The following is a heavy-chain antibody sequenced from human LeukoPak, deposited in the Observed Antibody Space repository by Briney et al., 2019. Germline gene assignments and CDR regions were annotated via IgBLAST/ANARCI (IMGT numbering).Heavy chain of an antibody. D-gene: IGHD3-16*02. V-gene: IGHV3-49*04. J-gene: IGHJ4*02. CDR2: FRSKAYGGTT. CDR3: TRVYYDYVWGSYRYNKFCYFDY. CDR1: GFTFGDYA. Sequence: QPGRSLRLSCTASGFTFGDYAMSWVRQAPGKGLEGVGFFRSKAYGGTTEYAASVKGRFTISRDDSKSIAYLQMNSLKTEDTAVYYCTRVYYDYVWGSYRYNKFCYFDYWGQGTLVTVSS.